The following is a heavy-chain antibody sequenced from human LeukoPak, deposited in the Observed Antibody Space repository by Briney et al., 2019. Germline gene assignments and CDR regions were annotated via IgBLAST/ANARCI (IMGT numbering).Heavy chain of an antibody. V-gene: IGHV3-15*01. CDR2: IKSKTDGGTT. CDR1: GFTFSNAW. CDR3: RTAMITFGGVIASNFDY. D-gene: IGHD3-16*02. J-gene: IGHJ4*02. Sequence: PGGSLRLSCAASGFTFSNAWMSWVRQAPGKGLEWVGRIKSKTDGGTTDYAAPVKGRFTISRDDSKNTLYLQMNSLKTEDTAVYYCRTAMITFGGVIASNFDYWGQGTLVTVSS.